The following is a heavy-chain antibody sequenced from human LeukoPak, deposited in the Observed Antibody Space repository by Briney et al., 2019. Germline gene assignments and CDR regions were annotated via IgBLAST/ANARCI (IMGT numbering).Heavy chain of an antibody. Sequence: GGSLRLSCADSRLTFSSYAMSWVRQAPGKGLEWVSAISRSGGSTYYAHSAKGRCTISRDNSKNTLYLQLNSLRVKDTAVDYCAKGALYYYDSSGYYHDYWGQGTLVTVSS. V-gene: IGHV3-23*01. CDR3: AKGALYYYDSSGYYHDY. CDR1: RLTFSSYA. CDR2: ISRSGGST. J-gene: IGHJ4*02. D-gene: IGHD3-22*01.